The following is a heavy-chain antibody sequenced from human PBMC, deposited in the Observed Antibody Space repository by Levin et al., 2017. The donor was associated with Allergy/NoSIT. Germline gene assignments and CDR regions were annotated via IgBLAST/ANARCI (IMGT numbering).Heavy chain of an antibody. V-gene: IGHV3-11*01. D-gene: IGHD6-13*01. J-gene: IGHJ6*03. CDR2: ISSSGSTI. CDR1: GFTFSDYY. CDR3: ARDPPARIAAVKYYYYYMDG. Sequence: GGSLRLSCAASGFTFSDYYMSWIRQAPGKGLEWVSYISSSGSTIYYADSVKGRFTISRDNAKNSLYLQMNSLRAEDTAVYYCARDPPARIAAVKYYYYYMDGWGKGTTVTVSS.